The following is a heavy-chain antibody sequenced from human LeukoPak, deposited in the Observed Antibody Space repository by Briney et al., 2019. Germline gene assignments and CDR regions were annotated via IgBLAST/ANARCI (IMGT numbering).Heavy chain of an antibody. CDR2: IKEDGREK. D-gene: IGHD5-12*01. CDR3: ARGGYRYEY. V-gene: IGHV3-7*04. J-gene: IGHJ4*02. Sequence: GGSLRLSCAASGFTFSSYWMSWVRQAPGKGVEGVANIKEDGREKKYKEDAGKGRFTISRDNTKKSLYLQMNSLRAEDTAVYYCARGGYRYEYWGQGTLVTVSS. CDR1: GFTFSSYW.